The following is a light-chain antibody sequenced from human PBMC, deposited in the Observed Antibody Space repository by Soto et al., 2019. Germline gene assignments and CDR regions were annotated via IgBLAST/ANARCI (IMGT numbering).Light chain of an antibody. J-gene: IGKJ3*01. Sequence: EIVMTQSPATLSVSPGERVTLSCRASQSVSSSLAWYQQTPGQAPRLLIYGASTRATGIPARFSGSGSGTECTLTISSLQSEDFAVYYCQQYNNWPPFTFGPGTKVDIK. CDR2: GAS. V-gene: IGKV3-15*01. CDR3: QQYNNWPPFT. CDR1: QSVSSS.